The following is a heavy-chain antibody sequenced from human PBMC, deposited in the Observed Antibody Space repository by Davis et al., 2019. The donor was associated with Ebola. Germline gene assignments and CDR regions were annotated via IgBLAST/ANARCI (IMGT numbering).Heavy chain of an antibody. D-gene: IGHD6-13*01. CDR2: IFPGDSDT. Sequence: GGSLRLSCKGSGYRFSSYWIAWVRQMPGKGLEWMGIIFPGDSDTRYSPSFQGQAAISADKSISTAYLQWRSLKASDTAMYYCARIEWIAAAGRGYYYYYMDVWGKGTTVTVSS. V-gene: IGHV5-51*01. J-gene: IGHJ6*03. CDR3: ARIEWIAAAGRGYYYYYMDV. CDR1: GYRFSSYW.